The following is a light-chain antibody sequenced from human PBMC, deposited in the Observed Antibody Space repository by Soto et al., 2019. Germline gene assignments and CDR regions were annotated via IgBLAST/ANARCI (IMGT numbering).Light chain of an antibody. Sequence: IQMTQSPSSLSASVGDKVTITCRASQSISSSLNWYQQKPGHAPKLLIFAASTLYSGVPPRFSGSGSGTLFTLTISSLDPEDFATYFCLQDYNLPRTFGQGTTVEI. CDR3: LQDYNLPRT. CDR2: AAS. CDR1: QSISSS. J-gene: IGKJ1*01. V-gene: IGKV1-6*01.